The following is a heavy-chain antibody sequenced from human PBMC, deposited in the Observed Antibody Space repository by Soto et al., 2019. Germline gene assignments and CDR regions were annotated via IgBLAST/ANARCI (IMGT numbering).Heavy chain of an antibody. J-gene: IGHJ3*02. CDR2: IYSGGGT. D-gene: IGHD3-22*01. CDR1: GFTVSSNY. Sequence: ESGGGLIQPGGSLRLSCAASGFTVSSNYMSWVRQAPGKGLEWVSVIYSGGGTYYADSVRGRFTISRDTSKSTLFLHMNSLRAEDTAVYYCARYSYYYDSSGYVAFDIWGQGTMVTVSS. V-gene: IGHV3-53*01. CDR3: ARYSYYYDSSGYVAFDI.